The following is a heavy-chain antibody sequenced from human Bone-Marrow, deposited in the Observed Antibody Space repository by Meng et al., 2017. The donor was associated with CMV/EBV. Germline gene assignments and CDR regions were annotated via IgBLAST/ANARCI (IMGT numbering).Heavy chain of an antibody. J-gene: IGHJ6*02. V-gene: IGHV5-51*01. CDR2: IYPGDSDT. CDR3: ARHPRYYDFWSGPKGDYYYYGMDV. Sequence: GESLKISCKGSGYSFTSYWIGWVRQMPGKGLEWMGIIYPGDSDTRYSPSFQGQVTISADKSISTAYLQWSSLKASDTAMYYCARHPRYYDFWSGPKGDYYYYGMDVWGQGTTVTFSS. CDR1: GYSFTSYW. D-gene: IGHD3-3*01.